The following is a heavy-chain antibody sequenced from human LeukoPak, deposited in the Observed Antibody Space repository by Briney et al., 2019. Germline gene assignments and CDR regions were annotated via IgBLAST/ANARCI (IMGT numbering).Heavy chain of an antibody. V-gene: IGHV3-23*01. CDR3: AKGTWFGDPNWFDP. Sequence: GGSLRLSCAASGFTFSSYAMSWVRQAPGKGLEWPSAMSGSGGSTYYADSVKGRFTISRDNSKNTLYLQMNSLRAEDTAVYYCAKGTWFGDPNWFDPWGQGTLVTVSS. D-gene: IGHD3-10*01. J-gene: IGHJ5*02. CDR2: MSGSGGST. CDR1: GFTFSSYA.